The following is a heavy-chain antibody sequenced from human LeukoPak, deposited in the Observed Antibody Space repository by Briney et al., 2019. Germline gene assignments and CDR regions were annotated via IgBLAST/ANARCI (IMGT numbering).Heavy chain of an antibody. CDR1: GFTFSSYA. V-gene: IGHV3-23*01. CDR2: ISGSGGST. Sequence: GGSLRLSCAASGFTFSSYAMSWVRQAPGEGLEWVSAISGSGGSTYYADSVKGRFTISRDNSKNTLYLQMNSLRAEDTAVYYCAKDTGLVLLTLDYWGQGTLVTVSS. CDR3: AKDTGLVLLTLDY. J-gene: IGHJ4*02. D-gene: IGHD2/OR15-2a*01.